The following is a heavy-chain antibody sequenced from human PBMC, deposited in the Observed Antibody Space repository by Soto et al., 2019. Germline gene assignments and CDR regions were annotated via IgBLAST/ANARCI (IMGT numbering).Heavy chain of an antibody. J-gene: IGHJ4*02. D-gene: IGHD6-19*01. CDR3: AHIVVAGLGYYFDY. CDR1: GFSLSSTRMA. V-gene: IGHV2-5*02. Sequence: QITLKESGPPLVKPTQTLTLTCTFSGFSLSSTRMAVGWIRQPPGKALEWLALIYWDDDKRYSPFLKSRLTITTHPSKTQVVLTMSTMDPVDTARYYCAHIVVAGLGYYFDYWGQGTLVTVSS. CDR2: IYWDDDK.